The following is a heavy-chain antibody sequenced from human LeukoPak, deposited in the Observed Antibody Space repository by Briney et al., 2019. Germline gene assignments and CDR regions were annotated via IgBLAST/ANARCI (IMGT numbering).Heavy chain of an antibody. CDR1: GSSISNYY. CDR2: IYTSGST. J-gene: IGHJ6*03. V-gene: IGHV4-4*09. CDR3: ARAYRYCSGGSCYRGYYYLYMDV. Sequence: SETLSLTCTVSGSSISNYYWSWVRQPPGKGLEWIGYIYTSGSTNYNPSLKSRVTISVDTSENQFSLRLSSVTAADTAVYYCARAYRYCSGGSCYRGYYYLYMDVWGKGTTVTVSS. D-gene: IGHD2-15*01.